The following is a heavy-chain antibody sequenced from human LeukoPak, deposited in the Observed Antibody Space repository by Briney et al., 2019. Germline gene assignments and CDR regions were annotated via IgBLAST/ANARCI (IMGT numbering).Heavy chain of an antibody. D-gene: IGHD3-3*01. CDR2: IYTSGST. J-gene: IGHJ2*01. CDR3: ARASPDYDFWSGYYTKVADWYFDL. Sequence: PSETLSLTCTVSGGSISSYYWSWIRQPAGKGLEWIGRIYTSGSTNYNPSLKSRVTMSVDTSKNQFSLKLSSVTAADTAVYYCARASPDYDFWSGYYTKVADWYFDLWGRGTLVTVSS. V-gene: IGHV4-4*07. CDR1: GGSISSYY.